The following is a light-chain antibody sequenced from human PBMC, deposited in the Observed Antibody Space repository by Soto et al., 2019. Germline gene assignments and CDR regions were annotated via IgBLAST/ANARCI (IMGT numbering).Light chain of an antibody. J-gene: IGKJ4*01. CDR2: DAS. V-gene: IGKV1-33*01. CDR1: QDINNY. CDR3: QQYINLPLT. Sequence: DIQMTQSPSSLSASVGDRVTITCQASQDINNYLNWYQQKPGKAPKLLIYDASNLETGVPSRFSGSGSGTDFTITISSLQPEDFATYYCQQYINLPLTFGGGTKVELK.